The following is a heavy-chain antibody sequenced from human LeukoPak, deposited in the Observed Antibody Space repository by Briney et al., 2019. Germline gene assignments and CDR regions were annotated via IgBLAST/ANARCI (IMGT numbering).Heavy chain of an antibody. V-gene: IGHV4-59*11. CDR3: ARAWGLAAAGNTFDI. D-gene: IGHD6-13*01. Sequence: SETQSLTCTVSGGSISSHYWSWIRQPPGKGLEWIGYIYYSGSTNYNPSLKSRVTISVDTSKNQFSLKLRSVTAADTAVYYCARAWGLAAAGNTFDIWGQGTMVTVSS. CDR1: GGSISSHY. CDR2: IYYSGST. J-gene: IGHJ3*02.